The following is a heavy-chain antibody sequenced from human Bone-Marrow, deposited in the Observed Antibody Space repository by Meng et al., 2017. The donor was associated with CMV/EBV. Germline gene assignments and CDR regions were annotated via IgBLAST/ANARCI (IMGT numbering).Heavy chain of an antibody. CDR2: ISSGGTSI. J-gene: IGHJ5*02. Sequence: GESLKISCTASGFTFSSYEMNWVRQAPGKGLEWVSDISSGGTSIYYADSVKGRFTISRDNAKNSLYLQMNSLRAEDTAVYFCARLPWRSASLNNWFDPWGQGNLVNVYS. V-gene: IGHV3-48*03. D-gene: IGHD3-3*01. CDR3: ARLPWRSASLNNWFDP. CDR1: GFTFSSYE.